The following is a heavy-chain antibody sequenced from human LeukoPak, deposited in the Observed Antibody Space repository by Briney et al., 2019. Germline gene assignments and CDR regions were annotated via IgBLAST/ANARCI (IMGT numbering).Heavy chain of an antibody. J-gene: IGHJ4*02. V-gene: IGHV4-59*01. D-gene: IGHD3-16*01. CDR3: ARGRAGGVYTTFNY. CDR2: IYSSGSA. CDR1: GGSISSYY. Sequence: SETLSLTCTVTGGSISSYYWSWIRQPPGKRLEWIGYIYSSGSANYNPSLKSRATISVDTSKNHFSLELRSVSTADSAVYYCARGRAGGVYTTFNYWGKGTLVTASS.